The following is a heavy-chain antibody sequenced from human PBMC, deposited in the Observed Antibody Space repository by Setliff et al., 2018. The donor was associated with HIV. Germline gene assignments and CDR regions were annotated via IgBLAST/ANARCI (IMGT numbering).Heavy chain of an antibody. Sequence: GASVKVSCKASGYTFTSYGISWVRQAPGQGLEWMGWISAYNGNTNYAQKLQGRVTMTTDTSTSTAYMELRSLRSDDTAVYYCARDLRTIVWYTSSWYEDWFDPWGQGTLVTVPQ. V-gene: IGHV1-18*01. CDR2: ISAYNGNT. J-gene: IGHJ5*02. CDR3: ARDLRTIVWYTSSWYEDWFDP. CDR1: GYTFTSYG. D-gene: IGHD6-13*01.